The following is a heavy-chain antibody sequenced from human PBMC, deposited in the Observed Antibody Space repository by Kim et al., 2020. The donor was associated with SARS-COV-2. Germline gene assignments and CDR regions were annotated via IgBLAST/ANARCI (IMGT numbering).Heavy chain of an antibody. CDR3: ARVNTMVRGVIITYFDY. D-gene: IGHD3-10*01. J-gene: IGHJ4*02. CDR2: IYYSGST. CDR1: GGSISSGGYY. Sequence: SETLSLTCTVSGGSISSGGYYWSWIRQHPGKGLEWIGYIYYSGSTYYNPSLKSRVTISVDTSKNQFSLKLSSVTAADTAVYYCARVNTMVRGVIITYFDYWGQGTLVTVSS. V-gene: IGHV4-31*03.